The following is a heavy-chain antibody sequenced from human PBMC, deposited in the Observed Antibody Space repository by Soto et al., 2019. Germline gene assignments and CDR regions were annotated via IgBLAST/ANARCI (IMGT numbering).Heavy chain of an antibody. J-gene: IGHJ6*03. CDR2: ISGSGGST. V-gene: IGHV3-23*01. Sequence: GGSLRLSCAASGFTFGSYAMSWVRQAPGKGLEWVSAISGSGGSTYYADSVKGRFTISRDNSKNTLYLQMNSLRAEDTAVYYCAKAPYSGYDFDYYYYMDVWGKGTTVTVSS. D-gene: IGHD5-12*01. CDR3: AKAPYSGYDFDYYYYMDV. CDR1: GFTFGSYA.